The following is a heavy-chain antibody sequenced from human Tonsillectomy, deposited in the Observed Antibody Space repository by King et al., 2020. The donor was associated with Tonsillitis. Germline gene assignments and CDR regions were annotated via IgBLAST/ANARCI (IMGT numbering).Heavy chain of an antibody. J-gene: IGHJ6*03. CDR2: IYYSATT. Sequence: VQLQESGPGLVKPSQTLSLTCTVTGGSISSGDYYWSWVRQPPVKGLEWNGYIYYSATTYYNPSLRSRVTISVDTPKNQFALKPSSVTAADTAVYYCARVVAAIGHYYMDVWGKGTTVTVSS. CDR3: ARVVAAIGHYYMDV. V-gene: IGHV4-30-4*01. D-gene: IGHD2-2*02. CDR1: GGSISSGDYY.